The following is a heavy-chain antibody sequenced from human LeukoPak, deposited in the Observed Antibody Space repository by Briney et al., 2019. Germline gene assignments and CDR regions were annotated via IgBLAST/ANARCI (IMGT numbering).Heavy chain of an antibody. V-gene: IGHV4-59*01. CDR2: IYYSGST. J-gene: IGHJ5*02. D-gene: IGHD2-2*01. Sequence: SETLSLTCTVSGGSISSYYWSWIRQPPGQGLEWIGYIYYSGSTNYNPSLKSRVTISVETSRTQFSLKLSSVTAADTAVYYCARARNLGYCSSTSCRNWFDPWGQGTLVTVSS. CDR3: ARARNLGYCSSTSCRNWFDP. CDR1: GGSISSYY.